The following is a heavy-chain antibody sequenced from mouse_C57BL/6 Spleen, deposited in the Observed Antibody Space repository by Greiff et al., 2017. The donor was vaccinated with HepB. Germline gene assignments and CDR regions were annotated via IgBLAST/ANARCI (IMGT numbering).Heavy chain of an antibody. Sequence: QVQLQQSGAELVKPGASVKISCKASGYAFSSYWMNWVKQRPGKGLEWIGQIYPGDGDTNYNGKFKGKATLTADKSSSTAYMRLSSLTSEDSAVYFCERSGSTQRNYFDGWGQGTTLTVAS. V-gene: IGHV1-80*01. CDR3: ERSGSTQRNYFDG. J-gene: IGHJ2*01. CDR2: IYPGDGDT. CDR1: GYAFSSYW. D-gene: IGHD1-1*01.